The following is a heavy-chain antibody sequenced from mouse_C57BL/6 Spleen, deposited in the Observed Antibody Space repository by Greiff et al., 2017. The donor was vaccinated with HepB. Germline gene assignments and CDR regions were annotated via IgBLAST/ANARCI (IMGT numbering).Heavy chain of an antibody. V-gene: IGHV1-39*01. CDR2: INPNYGTT. Sequence: VQLKESGPELVKPGASVKISCKASGYSFTDYNMNWVKQSNGKSLEWIGVINPNYGTTSYNQKFKGKATLTVDQSSSTAYMQLNSLTSEDSAVYYCARSGGSSLYWYCDVWGTGTTVTVSS. CDR1: GYSFTDYN. CDR3: ARSGGSSLYWYCDV. D-gene: IGHD1-1*01. J-gene: IGHJ1*03.